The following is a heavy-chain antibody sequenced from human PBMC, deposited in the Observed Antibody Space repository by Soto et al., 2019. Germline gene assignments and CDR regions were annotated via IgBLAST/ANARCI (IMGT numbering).Heavy chain of an antibody. V-gene: IGHV4-34*01. D-gene: IGHD2-15*01. CDR3: ARANGYCSGGSCYFQYFQH. CDR2: INHSGST. CDR1: GGSFSGYY. Sequence: QVQLQQWGAGLLKPSETLSLTCAVYGGSFSGYYWSWIRQPPGKGLEWIGEINHSGSTNYNLSLKSRVTISVDTSKNQFSLKLSSVTAADTAVYYCARANGYCSGGSCYFQYFQHWGQGTLVTVSS. J-gene: IGHJ1*01.